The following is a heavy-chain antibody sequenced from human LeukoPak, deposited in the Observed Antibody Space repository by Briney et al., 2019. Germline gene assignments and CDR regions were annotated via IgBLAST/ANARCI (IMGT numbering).Heavy chain of an antibody. CDR3: ARDRDTSGWSPERFDY. V-gene: IGHV3-7*03. Sequence: PGGSLRLSCAVSGFSFETYRMTWVRQAPGKGLEWVANIKHDETEKDYVDSVKGRFTISRDNAKKSIVLQMNGLRVEDTGVYYCARDRDTSGWSPERFDYWGQGTPVTVSS. CDR1: GFSFETYR. CDR2: IKHDETEK. J-gene: IGHJ4*02. D-gene: IGHD3-22*01.